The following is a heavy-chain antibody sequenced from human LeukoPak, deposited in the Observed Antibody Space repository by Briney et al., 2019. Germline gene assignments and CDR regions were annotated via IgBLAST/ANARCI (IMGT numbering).Heavy chain of an antibody. Sequence: PSETLSLTCTVSGGSISSYYWSWIRQPPGKGLEWIGSIYYSGYTYHNPSLESRVTMSVDTSKNQFSLKLTSVTAADTAVYYCATSGPGYYYGMDVWGQGTTVTVSS. J-gene: IGHJ6*02. CDR1: GGSISSYY. CDR2: IYYSGYT. CDR3: ATSGPGYYYGMDV. V-gene: IGHV4-59*04. D-gene: IGHD2-15*01.